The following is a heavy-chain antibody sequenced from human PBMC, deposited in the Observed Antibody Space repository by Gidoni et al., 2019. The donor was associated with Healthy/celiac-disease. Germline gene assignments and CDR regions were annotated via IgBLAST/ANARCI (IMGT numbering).Heavy chain of an antibody. Sequence: QITLKESGPTLVKPTHTLTLTCSFSGFSRSTSGVGVGWIRQPPGKALEWLALIYWNDDKRYSPSLKSRLTITKDTSKNQVVLTMTNMDPVDTATYYCALSPTMGAFDIWGQGTMVTVSS. D-gene: IGHD3-10*01. CDR1: GFSRSTSGVG. V-gene: IGHV2-5*01. CDR3: ALSPTMGAFDI. J-gene: IGHJ3*02. CDR2: IYWNDDK.